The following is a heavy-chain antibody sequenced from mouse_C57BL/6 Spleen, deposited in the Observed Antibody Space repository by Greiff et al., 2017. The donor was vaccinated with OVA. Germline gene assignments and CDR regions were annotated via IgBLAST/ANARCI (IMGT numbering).Heavy chain of an antibody. Sequence: EVNVVESEGGLVQPGSSLKLSCTASGFTFSDYYMAWVRQVPEKGLEWVANINYDGSSTYYLDSLKSRFIISRDNAKNILYLQMSSLKSEDTATYYCARALYYDYGGAMDYWGQGTSVTVSS. D-gene: IGHD2-4*01. V-gene: IGHV5-16*01. J-gene: IGHJ4*01. CDR3: ARALYYDYGGAMDY. CDR2: INYDGSST. CDR1: GFTFSDYY.